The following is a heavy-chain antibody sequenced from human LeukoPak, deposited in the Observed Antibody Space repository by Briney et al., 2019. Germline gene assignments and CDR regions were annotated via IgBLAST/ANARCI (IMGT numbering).Heavy chain of an antibody. D-gene: IGHD3-22*01. Sequence: GESPKISCKGSGYSFTSYWIGWVRQMPGKGLEWMGIIYPGDSDTRCSPSFQGQVTISADKSISTAYLQWSSLKASDTAMYYCARRIGYYDSSGPNFDYWGQGTLVTVSS. CDR3: ARRIGYYDSSGPNFDY. CDR2: IYPGDSDT. CDR1: GYSFTSYW. J-gene: IGHJ4*02. V-gene: IGHV5-51*01.